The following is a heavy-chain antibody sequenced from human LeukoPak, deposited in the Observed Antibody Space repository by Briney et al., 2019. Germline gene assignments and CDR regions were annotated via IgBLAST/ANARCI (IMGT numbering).Heavy chain of an antibody. J-gene: IGHJ4*02. V-gene: IGHV4-38-2*01. Sequence: SETMSLTCAVSGYSISSGYYWGWIRQPPGKGLEWIGSIYHSGSTYYNPSLKSRVTISVDTSKDQFSLKLSSVTAADTAVYYCARHVTSIAAAGTVDYWGQGTLVTVSS. CDR2: IYHSGST. CDR1: GYSISSGYY. D-gene: IGHD6-13*01. CDR3: ARHVTSIAAAGTVDY.